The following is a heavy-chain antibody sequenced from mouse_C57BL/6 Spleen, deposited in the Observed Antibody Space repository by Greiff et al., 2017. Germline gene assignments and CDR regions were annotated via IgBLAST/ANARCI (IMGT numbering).Heavy chain of an antibody. Sequence: QVHVKQSGTELVKPGASVKLSCKASGYTFTSYWMHWVKQRPGQGLEWIGNINPSNGGTNYNEKFKSKATLTVDKSSSTAYMQLSSLTSEDSAVYYCARVGYDYDEAYWGQGTLVTVSA. CDR2: INPSNGGT. CDR1: GYTFTSYW. V-gene: IGHV1-53*01. CDR3: ARVGYDYDEAY. J-gene: IGHJ3*01. D-gene: IGHD2-4*01.